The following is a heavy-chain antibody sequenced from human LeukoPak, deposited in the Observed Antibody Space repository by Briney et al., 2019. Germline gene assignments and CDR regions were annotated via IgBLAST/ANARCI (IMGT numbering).Heavy chain of an antibody. J-gene: IGHJ4*02. V-gene: IGHV4-59*13. CDR2: VYYSGST. CDR3: ARGFGTYSDYYFDS. CDR1: GGSFSTYY. Sequence: SETLSLTCTVSGGSFSTYYWSWIRQSPGKGLEWIGFVYYSGSTKDNPSLTSRVTMSIDTSKNQFSLKLSSVTAAGTAVYFCARGFGTYSDYYFDSWGQGTLVTVSS. D-gene: IGHD1-7*01.